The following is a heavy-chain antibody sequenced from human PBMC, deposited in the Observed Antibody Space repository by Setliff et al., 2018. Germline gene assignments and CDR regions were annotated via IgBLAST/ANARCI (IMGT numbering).Heavy chain of an antibody. D-gene: IGHD3-22*01. CDR3: ARTFYYDVSDYSGDAFDI. V-gene: IGHV4-39*01. J-gene: IGHJ3*02. CDR2: MYSSGST. Sequence: SETLSLTCTVSGGPINSDRYYWGWIRQPPGKGLEWIGSMYSSGSTYYNPSLKSRVTISVDTSKNQFSLKLSSVTAADTAVYYCARTFYYDVSDYSGDAFDIWGQGTLVTVSS. CDR1: GGPINSDRYY.